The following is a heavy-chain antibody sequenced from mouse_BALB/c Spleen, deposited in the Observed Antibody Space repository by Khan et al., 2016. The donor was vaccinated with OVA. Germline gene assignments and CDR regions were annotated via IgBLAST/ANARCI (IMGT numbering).Heavy chain of an antibody. V-gene: IGHV1-77*01. J-gene: IGHJ3*01. CDR2: IFPGSDIP. Sequence: LEESGPELVKPGASLKVSCKASGYTFSDYVIGWVKKKTRQGLEWIGDIFPGSDIPYYNEKFKGKATLTADKSSSTAYMQLSSLTSEDSAVYFCARGGYSAFAYWGQGTLVTVSA. CDR3: ARGGYSAFAY. CDR1: GYTFSDYV. D-gene: IGHD2-3*01.